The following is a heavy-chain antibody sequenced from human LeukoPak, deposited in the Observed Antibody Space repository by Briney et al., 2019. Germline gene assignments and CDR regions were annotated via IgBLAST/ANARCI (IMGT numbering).Heavy chain of an antibody. J-gene: IGHJ3*02. CDR3: TRDLVTVTKGFDI. Sequence: SETLSLTCVVSGDSFSSHYWTWIRQSPGKGLEWIGYISYIGSTNYNPSLKSRVTISIDTSKNQFSLKLRSVTAADTAVYYCTRDLVTVTKGFDIWGQGTMVSVSS. V-gene: IGHV4-59*11. CDR1: GDSFSSHY. CDR2: ISYIGST. D-gene: IGHD4-17*01.